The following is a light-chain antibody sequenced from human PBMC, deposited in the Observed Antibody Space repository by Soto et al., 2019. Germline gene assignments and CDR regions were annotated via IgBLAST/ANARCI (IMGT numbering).Light chain of an antibody. CDR1: SSDVGGYNY. J-gene: IGLJ1*01. V-gene: IGLV2-14*01. CDR3: SSYTSSSTHYV. CDR2: EVS. Sequence: QSVLTQPASVSGSPGQSITISCTGTSSDVGGYNYVSWYQQHPGKAPKLMIYEVSNRPSGVSNRFSGSKSGNTASLTISGLQAEDEDDYYCSSYTSSSTHYVFGTGTKLTVL.